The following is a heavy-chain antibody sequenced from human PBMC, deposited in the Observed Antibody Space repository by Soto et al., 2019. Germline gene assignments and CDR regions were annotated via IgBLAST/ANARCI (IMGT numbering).Heavy chain of an antibody. J-gene: IGHJ6*02. CDR2: IYPGYSDT. Sequence: PGESLKISCKGSGYSFTSYWILWVRQMPVKGLEFMGIIYPGYSDTRDSPSFQGHVTISAYNSVSTSYLRLISLKASYTAMYYFARPKCNRTYCYGLDVPGQGTTVIVS. V-gene: IGHV5-51*01. CDR3: ARPKCNRTYCYGLDV. CDR1: GYSFTSYW. D-gene: IGHD1-1*01.